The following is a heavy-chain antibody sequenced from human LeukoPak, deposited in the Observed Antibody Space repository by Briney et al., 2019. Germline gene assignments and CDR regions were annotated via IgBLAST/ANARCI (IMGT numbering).Heavy chain of an antibody. Sequence: GGSLRLSCAASGFSFSTYWMTWVRQAPGKGLEWVAHMKQDGSEKYYVDSVRGRFTISRDNAKNSLYLEMNSLRAEDTAMYYCARDRRDGYNVLDYWGQGTLVTVSS. D-gene: IGHD5-24*01. CDR1: GFSFSTYW. CDR2: MKQDGSEK. V-gene: IGHV3-7*01. CDR3: ARDRRDGYNVLDY. J-gene: IGHJ4*02.